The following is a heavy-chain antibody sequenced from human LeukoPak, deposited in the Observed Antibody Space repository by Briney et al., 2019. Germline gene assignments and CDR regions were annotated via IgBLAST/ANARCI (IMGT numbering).Heavy chain of an antibody. D-gene: IGHD5-18*01. J-gene: IGHJ6*02. V-gene: IGHV3-74*01. CDR2: INSDGGST. Sequence: GGSLRLSCAASGFTFSSYWMHWVRQAPGKGLVWVSRINSDGGSTSYADSVKDRFTISRDNAKNTLFLQMDSLRAEDTAVYYCARDHSIQGKDVWGQGTTVTVSS. CDR1: GFTFSSYW. CDR3: ARDHSIQGKDV.